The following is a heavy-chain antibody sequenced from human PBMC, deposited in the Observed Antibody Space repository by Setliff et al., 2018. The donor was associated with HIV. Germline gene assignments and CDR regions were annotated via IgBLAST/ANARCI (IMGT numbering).Heavy chain of an antibody. Sequence: KTSETLSLTCTVSGGSMSSSSYYWGWIRQTPDKGPEWIGIIYYSGATYYNPSLASRVTISVDTSRNQFSLKLRSVTAADTAAYYCARLGYVSGGFYKTPGPYYFDYWGQGALVTVSS. V-gene: IGHV4-39*01. D-gene: IGHD3-10*01. CDR2: IYYSGAT. CDR3: ARLGYVSGGFYKTPGPYYFDY. CDR1: GGSMSSSSYY. J-gene: IGHJ4*02.